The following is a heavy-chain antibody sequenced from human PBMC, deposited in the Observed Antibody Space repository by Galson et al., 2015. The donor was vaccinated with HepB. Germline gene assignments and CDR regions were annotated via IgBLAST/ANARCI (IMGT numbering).Heavy chain of an antibody. CDR1: GFTFSSYN. J-gene: IGHJ6*02. Sequence: SLRLSCAASGFTFSSYNMNWVRQAPGKGLEWVSYISPSSSIINYADSVKGRFTIPRDNAKNSLYLQMSSLGAEDTAVYYCARDRGDSGSYLSYYYGMDVWGQGTTVTVSS. D-gene: IGHD3-10*01. CDR3: ARDRGDSGSYLSYYYGMDV. CDR2: ISPSSSII. V-gene: IGHV3-48*04.